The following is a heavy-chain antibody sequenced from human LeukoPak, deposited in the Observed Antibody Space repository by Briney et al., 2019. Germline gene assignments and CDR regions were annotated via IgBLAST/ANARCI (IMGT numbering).Heavy chain of an antibody. Sequence: GASVKVSCKASGYTFTSYAMNWVRQAPGQGLEWMGWINTNTGNPTYAQGFTGRFVFSLDTSVSTAYLQISSLKAEDTAVYYCARESRYYDFWSGYFGTHDYWGQGTLVTVSS. CDR3: ARESRYYDFWSGYFGTHDY. CDR2: INTNTGNP. J-gene: IGHJ4*02. D-gene: IGHD3-3*01. V-gene: IGHV7-4-1*02. CDR1: GYTFTSYA.